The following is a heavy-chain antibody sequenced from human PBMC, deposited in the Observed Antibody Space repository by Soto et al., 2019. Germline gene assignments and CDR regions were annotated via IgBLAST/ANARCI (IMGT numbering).Heavy chain of an antibody. V-gene: IGHV1-18*01. CDR2: ISDYSGNT. D-gene: IGHD4-17*01. Sequence: QVQLVQSEAEVKEPGASVKVSCKASGYTFTNYGISWVRQAPGQGLEWMGWISDYSGNTNYAQKFQGRVTMTTDTSTNTAYIELRSLRSDDTAVYYCARDMNAYGDYSGYWGQGTLVTVSS. CDR3: ARDMNAYGDYSGY. J-gene: IGHJ4*02. CDR1: GYTFTNYG.